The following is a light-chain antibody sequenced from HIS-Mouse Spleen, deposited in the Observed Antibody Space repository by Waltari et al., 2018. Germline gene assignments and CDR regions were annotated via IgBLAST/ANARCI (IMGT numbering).Light chain of an antibody. CDR2: EGS. V-gene: IGLV2-23*01. Sequence: QSALTQPASVSGSPGQSITISCTGTSSDVGSYNLVSWYQQHPGKAPKLMIYEGSKRPSGVPNRVSGSKSGNTASLTLSGLQAEDEADYYCCSYAGSSTLVFGGGTKLTVL. J-gene: IGLJ2*01. CDR3: CSYAGSSTLV. CDR1: SSDVGSYNL.